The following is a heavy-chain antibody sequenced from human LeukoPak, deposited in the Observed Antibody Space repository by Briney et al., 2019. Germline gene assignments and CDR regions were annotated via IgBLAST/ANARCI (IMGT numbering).Heavy chain of an antibody. Sequence: SETLSLTCTVSGGSISSYYWSWIRQPAGKGLEWIGRIYTSGSTNYNPSLKSRVTMSVDTSKNQFSLKLSSVTAADTAVYYCARDGLTPIAAAPYYYYYMDVWGKGTTVTVFS. CDR3: ARDGLTPIAAAPYYYYYMDV. D-gene: IGHD6-13*01. J-gene: IGHJ6*03. CDR2: IYTSGST. V-gene: IGHV4-4*07. CDR1: GGSISSYY.